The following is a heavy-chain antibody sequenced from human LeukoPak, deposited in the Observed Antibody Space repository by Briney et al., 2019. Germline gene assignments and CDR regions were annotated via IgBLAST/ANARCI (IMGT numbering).Heavy chain of an antibody. CDR2: IYYSGST. D-gene: IGHD3-22*01. V-gene: IGHV4-39*01. J-gene: IGHJ4*02. Sequence: SETLSLTCTVSGGSISSSSYYWGWIRQPPGKGLEWIGSIYYSGSTYYNPSLKSRVTISVDTSKNQFSLTLSSVTAADTAVYYCAVVSYYDSSGYYFAGAFDYWGQGTLVTVSS. CDR1: GGSISSSSYY. CDR3: AVVSYYDSSGYYFAGAFDY.